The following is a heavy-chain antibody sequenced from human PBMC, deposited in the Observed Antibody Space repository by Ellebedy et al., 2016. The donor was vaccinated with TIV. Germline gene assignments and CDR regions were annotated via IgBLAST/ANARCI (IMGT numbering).Heavy chain of an antibody. J-gene: IGHJ3*02. D-gene: IGHD3-9*01. CDR2: ISWNSGSI. CDR1: GFTFDDYA. Sequence: SLKISXAASGFTFDDYAMHWVRQAPGKGLEWVSGISWNSGSIGYAGSVKGRFTISRDNAKNSLYLQMNSLRPEDTALYYCAKDLELRYFRMEAFDIWGQGTMVTVSS. CDR3: AKDLELRYFRMEAFDI. V-gene: IGHV3-9*01.